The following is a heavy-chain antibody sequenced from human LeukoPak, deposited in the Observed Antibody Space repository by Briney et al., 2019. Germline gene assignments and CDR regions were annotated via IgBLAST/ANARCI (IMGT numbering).Heavy chain of an antibody. J-gene: IGHJ4*02. CDR2: ITASGGST. D-gene: IGHD3-22*01. CDR1: GFTFNDYA. V-gene: IGHV3-23*01. Sequence: PGGSLRLSCAASGFTFNDYAMAWVRHTPGKGLEWVSSITASGGSTYYADSVKGRFTISRDNSKNTLYLQMNSLRAEDTAVYYCAKDGYSPGYYYDSSGYSGGEIWGQGTLVTVSS. CDR3: AKDGYSPGYYYDSSGYSGGEI.